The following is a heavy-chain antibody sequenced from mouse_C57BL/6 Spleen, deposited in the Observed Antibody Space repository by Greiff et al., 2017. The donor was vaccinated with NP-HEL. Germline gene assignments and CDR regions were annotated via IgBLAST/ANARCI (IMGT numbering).Heavy chain of an antibody. CDR2: IWRGGST. V-gene: IGHV2-5*01. CDR1: GFSLTSYG. CDR3: AKRGATVVATDYAMDY. D-gene: IGHD1-1*01. Sequence: QVQLQQSGPGLVQPSQSLSITCTVSGFSLTSYGVHWVRQSPGKGLEWLGVIWRGGSTDYNAAFMSRLSITKDNSKSQVFFKMNSLQADDTAIYYCAKRGATVVATDYAMDYWGQGTSVTVSS. J-gene: IGHJ4*01.